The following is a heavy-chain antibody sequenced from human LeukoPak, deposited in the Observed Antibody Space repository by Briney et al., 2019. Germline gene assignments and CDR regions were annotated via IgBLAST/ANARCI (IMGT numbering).Heavy chain of an antibody. Sequence: PSETLSLTCTVSSGSISTSNYYWGWVRQPPGKALEWIGNIFYSGSTYYSPSLKSRVTISLDTSRNQFSLKLSSVTAADTAVYYCARDRVDYDFWSGYVYHFDYWGQGTLVTVSS. D-gene: IGHD3-3*01. CDR2: IFYSGST. J-gene: IGHJ4*02. V-gene: IGHV4-39*07. CDR1: SGSISTSNYY. CDR3: ARDRVDYDFWSGYVYHFDY.